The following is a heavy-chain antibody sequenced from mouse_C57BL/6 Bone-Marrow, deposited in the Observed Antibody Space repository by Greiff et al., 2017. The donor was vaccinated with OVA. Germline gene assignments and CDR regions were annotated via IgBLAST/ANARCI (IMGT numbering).Heavy chain of an antibody. Sequence: EVQVVESGEGLVKPGGSLKLSCAASGFTFSSYAMSWVRQTPEKRLEWVAYISSGGDYIYYADTVKGRFTISRDNARNTLYLQMSSLKSEDTAMYYCTRGHYGSSSYYFDYWGQGTTLTVSS. CDR1: GFTFSSYA. CDR3: TRGHYGSSSYYFDY. D-gene: IGHD1-1*01. J-gene: IGHJ2*01. V-gene: IGHV5-9-1*02. CDR2: ISSGGDYI.